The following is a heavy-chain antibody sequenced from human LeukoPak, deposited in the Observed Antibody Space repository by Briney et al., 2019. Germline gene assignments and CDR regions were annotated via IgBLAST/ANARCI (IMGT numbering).Heavy chain of an antibody. J-gene: IGHJ6*04. Sequence: GGSLRLSCAASGFTFSSYSMNWVRQAPGKGLEWVSSISSSSSYIYYADSVKGRFTISRDNAKNSLYLQMNSLRAEDTAAYYCARDPLLWSRGDYYYGMDVWGKGTTVTVSS. CDR1: GFTFSSYS. CDR2: ISSSSSYI. V-gene: IGHV3-21*01. CDR3: ARDPLLWSRGDYYYGMDV. D-gene: IGHD3-10*01.